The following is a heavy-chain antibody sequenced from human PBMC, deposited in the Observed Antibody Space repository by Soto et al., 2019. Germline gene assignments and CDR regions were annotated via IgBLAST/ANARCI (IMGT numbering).Heavy chain of an antibody. V-gene: IGHV4-34*01. CDR2: INHSGST. Sequence: SETLSLTCAVYGGSFSGYYWSWIRQPPGKGLEWIGEINHSGSTNYNPSLKSRVTISVDTSKNQFSLKLSSVTAADTAVYYCARGYTHNWFDPWGQGTLVTVSS. D-gene: IGHD2-2*02. J-gene: IGHJ5*02. CDR1: GGSFSGYY. CDR3: ARGYTHNWFDP.